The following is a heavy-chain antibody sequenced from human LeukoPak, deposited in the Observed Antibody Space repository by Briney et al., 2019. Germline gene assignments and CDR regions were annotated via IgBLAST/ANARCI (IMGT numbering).Heavy chain of an antibody. CDR1: GFTFSSYA. D-gene: IGHD6-13*01. CDR2: TSGSGGST. Sequence: GSLRLSCAASGFTFSSYAMSWVRQAPGKGLEWVSATSGSGGSTYYADSVKGRFTISRDNSKNTLYLQMNSLRAEDTAVYYCAKDPRGGAAAPNWFDPWGQGTLVTVSS. CDR3: AKDPRGGAAAPNWFDP. V-gene: IGHV3-23*01. J-gene: IGHJ5*02.